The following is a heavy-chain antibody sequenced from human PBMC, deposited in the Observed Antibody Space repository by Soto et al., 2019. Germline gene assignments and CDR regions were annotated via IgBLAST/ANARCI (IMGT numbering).Heavy chain of an antibody. Sequence: ASVKVSCKASGYTFTSYAMHWVRQAPGQRLEWMGWINAGNGNTKYSQKFQGSVTFTRDTSASTAYLELSSLISEDTAVYYCARDRQQLNWFDPWGQGTLVTVSS. CDR1: GYTFTSYA. CDR3: ARDRQQLNWFDP. J-gene: IGHJ5*02. CDR2: INAGNGNT. V-gene: IGHV1-3*01. D-gene: IGHD6-13*01.